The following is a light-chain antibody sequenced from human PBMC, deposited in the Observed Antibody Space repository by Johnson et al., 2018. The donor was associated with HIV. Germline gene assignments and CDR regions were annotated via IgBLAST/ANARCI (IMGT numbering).Light chain of an antibody. J-gene: IGLJ1*01. V-gene: IGLV1-51*01. CDR1: SSNIGNNY. CDR3: GTWDSSLSAEV. Sequence: QSVLTQPPSVSAAPGQKVTISCSGSSSNIGNNYVSWYQHLPGTAPKLLIYENNKRPSGIPDRFSGSKSGTSATLGIPGLQPGDEADYYCGTWDSSLSAEVFGTGTKVTVL. CDR2: ENN.